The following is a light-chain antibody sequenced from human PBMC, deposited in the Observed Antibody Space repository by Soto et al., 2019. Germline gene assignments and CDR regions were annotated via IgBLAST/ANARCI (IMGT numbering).Light chain of an antibody. CDR3: QQYGSSPPYT. J-gene: IGKJ2*01. CDR2: GAS. CDR1: QSVRSSY. Sequence: EIVLTQSPGTLSLSPGERATLSCRASQSVRSSYLAWYQQKPGQAPRLLIYGASSRATGIPDSFSGSGSGTDFTLTISRLEPEDFAVYYCQQYGSSPPYTFGQGTKLEIK. V-gene: IGKV3-20*01.